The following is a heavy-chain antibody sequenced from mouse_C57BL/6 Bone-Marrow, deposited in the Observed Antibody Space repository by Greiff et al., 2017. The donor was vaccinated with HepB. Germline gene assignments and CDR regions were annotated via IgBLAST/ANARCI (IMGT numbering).Heavy chain of an antibody. D-gene: IGHD2-12*01. CDR2: IWSDGST. Sequence: QVQLKESGPGLVAPSQSLSITCTVSGFSLTSYGVHWVRQPPGKGLEWLVVIWSDGSTTYNSALKSRLSISKDNSKSQVFLKMNSLQTDDTAMYYCARHAPLRGGSMDYWGQGTSVTVSS. CDR3: ARHAPLRGGSMDY. V-gene: IGHV2-6-1*01. J-gene: IGHJ4*01. CDR1: GFSLTSYG.